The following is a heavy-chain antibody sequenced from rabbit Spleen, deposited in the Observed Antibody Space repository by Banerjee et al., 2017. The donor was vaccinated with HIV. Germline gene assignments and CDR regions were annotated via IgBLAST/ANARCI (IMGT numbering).Heavy chain of an antibody. V-gene: IGHV1S40*01. Sequence: QSLEESGGDLVKPGASLTLTCTASGFSLFSYWMCWVRQAPGKGLDLIGCIYAGDGSTDYANWVNGRFTISKTSSTVDLKMTSLTAADTATYFCARDKELDIWGYEFDLWGPGTLVTVS. CDR2: IYAGDGST. CDR1: GFSLFSYW. CDR3: ARDKELDIWGYEFDL. D-gene: IGHD3-1*01. J-gene: IGHJ6*01.